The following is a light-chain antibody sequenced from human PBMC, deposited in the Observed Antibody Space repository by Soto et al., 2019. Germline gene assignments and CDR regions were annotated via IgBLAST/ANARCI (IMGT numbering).Light chain of an antibody. Sequence: QSVLTQPPSASGTPGQRVTISCSGSSSNIGTNAVVWYQQLPGTAPKLLIYSNNQRPSGVPDRFSGSKSGTSASLAISGLQSEDEADYYCAAWDDALSGILFGGGTKLTVL. V-gene: IGLV1-44*01. CDR2: SNN. CDR1: SSNIGTNA. J-gene: IGLJ2*01. CDR3: AAWDDALSGIL.